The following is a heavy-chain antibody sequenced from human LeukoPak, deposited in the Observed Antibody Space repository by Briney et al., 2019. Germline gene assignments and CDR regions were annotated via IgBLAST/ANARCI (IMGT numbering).Heavy chain of an antibody. D-gene: IGHD3-22*01. J-gene: IGHJ1*01. CDR3: ARAPSEIGGYYPEYFRH. V-gene: IGHV3-74*01. CDR1: GFTFTNYA. Sequence: GGSLRLSCAASGFTFTNYAMSWVRQAPGKGLVWVSRIKSDGSTNYADSVRGRFTISRDNAKNTVSLQMNSLRAEDTGVYYCARAPSEIGGYYPEYFRHWGQGTLVTVSS. CDR2: IKSDGST.